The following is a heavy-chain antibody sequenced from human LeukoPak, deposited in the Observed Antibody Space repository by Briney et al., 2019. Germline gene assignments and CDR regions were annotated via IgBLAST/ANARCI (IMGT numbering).Heavy chain of an antibody. J-gene: IGHJ6*03. CDR2: ISRSGNSI. D-gene: IGHD3-22*01. Sequence: GGSLRLSCAASGFTFSSYTMNWVRQAPGKGLEGVSYISRSGNSIYYADSVKGRFVISRDNAKNSLYLQVNDPGAEDTAVYYCARGAYDISGYYYYYYYIDVWGKGTTVTVSS. V-gene: IGHV3-48*01. CDR3: ARGAYDISGYYYYYYYIDV. CDR1: GFTFSSYT.